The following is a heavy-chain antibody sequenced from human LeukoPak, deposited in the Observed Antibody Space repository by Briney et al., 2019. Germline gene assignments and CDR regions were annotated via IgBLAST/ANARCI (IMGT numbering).Heavy chain of an antibody. D-gene: IGHD4-11*01. Sequence: GGSRSLSGPASGFTFISYSLTWFRQAPGKGLEWVSSMSSSSSYIYYADSVKGRFTISRDNAKNSLYVQMNSLRAEDTAVYYCARDPYSGLFDSWGQGTLVTVSS. J-gene: IGHJ4*02. CDR2: MSSSSSYI. CDR1: GFTFISYS. CDR3: ARDPYSGLFDS. V-gene: IGHV3-21*01.